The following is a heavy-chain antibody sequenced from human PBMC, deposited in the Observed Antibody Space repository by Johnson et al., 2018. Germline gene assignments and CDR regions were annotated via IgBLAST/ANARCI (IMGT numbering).Heavy chain of an antibody. D-gene: IGHD6-13*01. CDR3: ARNTHLPAAAGYYYYYGMDV. J-gene: IGHJ6*02. CDR2: IYSGGST. CDR1: GFTVSSNY. Sequence: EVQLVESGGGLIQPGGSLRLSCAASGFTVSSNYMSWVRQAPGKGLEWVSVIYSGGSTYYADSVKGRFTISRDNSKNTLYLQMNSLRAEDTAVYYCARNTHLPAAAGYYYYYGMDVWGQGTTVTVSS. V-gene: IGHV3-53*01.